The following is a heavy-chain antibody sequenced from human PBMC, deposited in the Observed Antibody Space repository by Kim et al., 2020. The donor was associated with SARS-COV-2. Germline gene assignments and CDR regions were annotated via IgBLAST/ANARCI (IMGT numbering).Heavy chain of an antibody. CDR1: GFTFSSYS. CDR2: ISSSSSTI. J-gene: IGHJ5*02. Sequence: GGSLRLSCAASGFTFSSYSMNWVRQAPGKGLEWVSYISSSSSTIYYADSVKGRFTISRDNAKNSLYLQMNSLRAEDTAVYYCARGGGGSLNWFDPWGQGTLVTVSS. D-gene: IGHD2-15*01. CDR3: ARGGGGSLNWFDP. V-gene: IGHV3-48*04.